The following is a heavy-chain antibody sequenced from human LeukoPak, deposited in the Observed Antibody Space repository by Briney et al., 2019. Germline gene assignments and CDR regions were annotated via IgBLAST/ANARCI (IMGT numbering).Heavy chain of an antibody. D-gene: IGHD3-22*01. CDR2: ISGSGGST. Sequence: PGGSLRLSCAASGFTFSSYAMSWVRQATGKGLEWVSAISGSGGSTYYADSVKGRFTISRDNSKNTLYLQMNSLRAEDTAVYYCAKDSGRITMIVVVIGAPFDPWGQGTLVTVSS. V-gene: IGHV3-23*01. CDR1: GFTFSSYA. J-gene: IGHJ5*02. CDR3: AKDSGRITMIVVVIGAPFDP.